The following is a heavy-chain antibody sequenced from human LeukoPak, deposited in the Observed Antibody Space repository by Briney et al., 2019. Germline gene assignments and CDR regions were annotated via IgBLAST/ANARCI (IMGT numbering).Heavy chain of an antibody. CDR2: ISGSGGST. CDR3: AKEVRGVIPFDY. J-gene: IGHJ4*02. Sequence: GGSLRLSCAASGFTVSSNYMSWVRQAPGKGLEWVSGISGSGGSTYYADSVKGRFTISRDNSKNTLYLQMNSLRAEDTAVYYCAKEVRGVIPFDYWGQGTLVTVSS. V-gene: IGHV3-23*01. D-gene: IGHD3-10*01. CDR1: GFTVSSNY.